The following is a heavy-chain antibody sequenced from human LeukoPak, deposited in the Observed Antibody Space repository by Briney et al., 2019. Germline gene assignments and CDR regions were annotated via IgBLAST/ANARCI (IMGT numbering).Heavy chain of an antibody. V-gene: IGHV4-4*02. J-gene: IGHJ4*02. CDR1: GGSISSSNW. CDR3: ARARAADYDFDY. D-gene: IGHD3-22*01. Sequence: SETLSLTCAVSGGSISSSNWWSWVRQPPGKGLEWIGEIYHSGGTNYNPSLKSRITISVDTSKNQFSLKLSSVTAADTAVYYCARARAADYDFDYWGQGTLVSVSS. CDR2: IYHSGGT.